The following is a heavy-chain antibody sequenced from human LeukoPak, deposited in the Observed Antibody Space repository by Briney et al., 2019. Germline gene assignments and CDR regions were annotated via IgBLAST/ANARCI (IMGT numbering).Heavy chain of an antibody. J-gene: IGHJ6*03. CDR2: INPNSGGT. D-gene: IGHD3-10*01. V-gene: IGHV1-2*02. CDR3: ARDSYYYGSGSYFYYYYYMDV. Sequence: EASVKVSCKASGYTFTSYGISWVRQAPGQGLEWMGWINPNSGGTNYAQKFQGRVTMTRDTSISTAYMELSRLRSDDTAVYYCARDSYYYGSGSYFYYYYYMDVWGKGTTVTISS. CDR1: GYTFTSYG.